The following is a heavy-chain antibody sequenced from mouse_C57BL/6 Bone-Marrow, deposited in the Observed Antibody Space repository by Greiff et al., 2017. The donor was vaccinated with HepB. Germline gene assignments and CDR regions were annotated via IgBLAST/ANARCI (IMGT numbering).Heavy chain of an antibody. CDR2: ISSGGSYT. J-gene: IGHJ3*01. CDR1: GFTFSSYG. V-gene: IGHV5-6*01. D-gene: IGHD1-1*01. Sequence: DVQLVESGGDLVKPGGSLKLSCAASGFTFSSYGMSWVRQTPDKRLEWVATISSGGSYTYYPDSVKGRFTISRDNAKNTLYLQMSSLKSEDTAMYYCARRPYGSSWFAYWGQGTLVTVSA. CDR3: ARRPYGSSWFAY.